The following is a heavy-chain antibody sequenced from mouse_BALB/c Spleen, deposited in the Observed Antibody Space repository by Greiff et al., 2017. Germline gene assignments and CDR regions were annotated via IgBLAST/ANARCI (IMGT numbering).Heavy chain of an antibody. Sequence: QVQLQQPGAELVRPGASVKLSCKASGYTFTSYWINWVKQRPGQGLEWIGNIYPSDSYTNYNQKFKDKATLTADKSSSTAYMELRSLTSEDSAVYYCTRSPRYDYYAMDYWGQGTSVTVSS. V-gene: IGHV1-69*02. CDR1: GYTFTSYW. CDR3: TRSPRYDYYAMDY. D-gene: IGHD2-14*01. CDR2: IYPSDSYT. J-gene: IGHJ4*01.